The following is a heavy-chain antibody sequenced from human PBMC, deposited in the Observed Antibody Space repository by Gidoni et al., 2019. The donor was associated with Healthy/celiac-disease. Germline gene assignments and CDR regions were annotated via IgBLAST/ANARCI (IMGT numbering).Heavy chain of an antibody. D-gene: IGHD3-22*01. J-gene: IGHJ4*02. Sequence: EVQLVESGGGLVQPGRSLRLSCTASGFTFGDYAMSWVRQAPGKGLEWVGFSRSKAYGGTTEYAASVKGRFTISRDDSKSIAYLQMNSLKTEDTAVYYCTSAYYYDSSGPRGQGTLVTVSS. CDR2: SRSKAYGGTT. CDR1: GFTFGDYA. CDR3: TSAYYYDSSGP. V-gene: IGHV3-49*04.